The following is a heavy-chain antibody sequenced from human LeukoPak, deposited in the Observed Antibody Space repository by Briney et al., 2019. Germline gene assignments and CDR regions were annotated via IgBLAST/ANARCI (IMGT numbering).Heavy chain of an antibody. CDR2: IDPSDSYT. CDR1: GYSFTSYW. V-gene: IGHV5-10-1*01. Sequence: GESLRISCKGSGYSFTSYWISWVRQMAGKGLEWRGRIDPSDSYTKYSPSFQGHDTTSAAKSISTAYVQWSSLKASDTAMYYCARQRSEWLVDYWGQGTLVTVSS. D-gene: IGHD6-19*01. J-gene: IGHJ4*02. CDR3: ARQRSEWLVDY.